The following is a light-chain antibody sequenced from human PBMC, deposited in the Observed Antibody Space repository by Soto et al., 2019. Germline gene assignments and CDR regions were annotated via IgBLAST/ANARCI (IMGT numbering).Light chain of an antibody. CDR2: GTS. J-gene: IGKJ1*01. V-gene: IGKV3-20*01. Sequence: EIVLTQSPGTLSVSPGERATLSCRASQTISSNYLAWYQQKPGQAPSLLIYGTSSRATGIPDRFSGSGSGTDFTHTISRLEPEDTAIYCCQQYVSWTFGQGTKVEIK. CDR1: QTISSNY. CDR3: QQYVSWT.